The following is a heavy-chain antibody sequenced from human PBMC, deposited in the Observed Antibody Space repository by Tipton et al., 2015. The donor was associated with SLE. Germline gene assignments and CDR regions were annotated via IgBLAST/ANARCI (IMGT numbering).Heavy chain of an antibody. D-gene: IGHD2-8*02. CDR2: MYYSGST. CDR3: ARHPTGFYFDY. J-gene: IGHJ4*02. Sequence: TLSLTCTVSGGSISSHYWSWIRQPPGKGLEWIGYMYYSGSTNYNPSLKSRVTISVDTSKNQFSLNLSSVTAADTAVFYCARHPTGFYFDYWGQGSLVTVSS. V-gene: IGHV4-59*08. CDR1: GGSISSHY.